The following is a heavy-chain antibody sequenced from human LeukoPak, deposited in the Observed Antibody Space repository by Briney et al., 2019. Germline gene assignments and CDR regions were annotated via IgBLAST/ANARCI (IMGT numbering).Heavy chain of an antibody. CDR1: GYTFTSYG. J-gene: IGHJ4*02. D-gene: IGHD6-13*01. CDR2: IIPILGIA. V-gene: IGHV1-69*04. CDR3: ARGHSIAAAGPSFDY. Sequence: GASVKVSCKASGYTFTSYGISWVRQAPGQGLEWMGRIIPILGIANYAQKFQGRVTITADKSTSTAYMELSSLRSEDTAVYYCARGHSIAAAGPSFDYWGQGTLVTVSS.